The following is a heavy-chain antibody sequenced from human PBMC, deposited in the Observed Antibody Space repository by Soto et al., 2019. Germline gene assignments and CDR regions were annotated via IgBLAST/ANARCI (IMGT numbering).Heavy chain of an antibody. Sequence: ASVKVSCKASGGTFSSYTISWVRQAPGQGLEWMGRIIPILGIANYAQKFQGRVTITADKSTSTAYMELSSLRSEDTAVYYCARDSRLNRNWNPRDWGQGTLVTVSS. D-gene: IGHD1-1*01. CDR1: GGTFSSYT. V-gene: IGHV1-69*04. CDR2: IIPILGIA. J-gene: IGHJ4*02. CDR3: ARDSRLNRNWNPRD.